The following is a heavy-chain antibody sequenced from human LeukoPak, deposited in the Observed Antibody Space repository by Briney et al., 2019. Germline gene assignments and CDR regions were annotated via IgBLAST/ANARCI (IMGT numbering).Heavy chain of an antibody. CDR1: GGSISSYY. Sequence: SETLSLTCTVSGGSISSYYWSWIRQPPGKGLEWIGYIYYSGSTNYNPSLKSRVTISVDTSKNQFSLKLSSVTAAHTAVYYCARMPLLRFYNWFDPWGQGTLVTVPS. J-gene: IGHJ5*02. CDR3: ARMPLLRFYNWFDP. CDR2: IYYSGST. V-gene: IGHV4-59*08. D-gene: IGHD3-3*01.